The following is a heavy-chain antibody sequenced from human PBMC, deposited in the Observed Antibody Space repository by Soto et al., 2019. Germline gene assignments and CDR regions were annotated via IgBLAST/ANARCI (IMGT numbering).Heavy chain of an antibody. CDR1: GYTLTELS. V-gene: IGHV1-24*01. CDR2: FDPEDGET. CDR3: ATGGGYDYSNLQLLNWFDP. J-gene: IGHJ5*02. Sequence: ASVKVSFKVSGYTLTELSMHWSRQAPGKWLEWMGGFDPEDGETIYAQKFQGRVTMTADTSTDTAYMELSSLRSEDTAVYYCATGGGYDYSNLQLLNWFDPWGQGTMVAV. D-gene: IGHD4-4*01.